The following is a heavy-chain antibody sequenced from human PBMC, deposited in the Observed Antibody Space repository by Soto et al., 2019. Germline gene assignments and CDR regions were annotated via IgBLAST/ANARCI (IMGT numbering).Heavy chain of an antibody. D-gene: IGHD3-22*01. CDR2: IYPGDSGT. CDR3: ASPDGSYYYDSSGYPI. V-gene: IGHV5-51*01. Sequence: GASVKVSCKASGGTFSSYAISWVRQMPGKGLEWMGIIYPGDSGTRYSPSFQGQVTISADKSISTAYLQWSSLKASDTAMYYCASPDGSYYYDSSGYPIWGQGTMVTVSS. CDR1: GGTFSSYA. J-gene: IGHJ3*02.